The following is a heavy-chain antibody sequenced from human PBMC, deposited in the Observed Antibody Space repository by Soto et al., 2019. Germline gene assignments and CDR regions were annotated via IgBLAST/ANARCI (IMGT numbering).Heavy chain of an antibody. Sequence: QVQLQESGPGLVKPSDTLSLTCAVSGYSISSSNWWGWIRQPPGRGLEWIGYSYYSGTTYYNPSHKSRVTMSVHTSKHQFSLKLTSVPAVDTAVYYCARREIQGPIDYWGQGTLVTVSS. CDR3: ARREIQGPIDY. CDR1: GYSISSSNW. V-gene: IGHV4-28*01. D-gene: IGHD1-26*01. CDR2: SYYSGTT. J-gene: IGHJ4*02.